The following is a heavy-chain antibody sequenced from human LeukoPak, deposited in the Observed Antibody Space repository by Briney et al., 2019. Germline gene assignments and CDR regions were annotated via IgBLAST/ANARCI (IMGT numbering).Heavy chain of an antibody. CDR2: IYHSGTS. V-gene: IGHV4-59*01. CDR1: SASISTYY. J-gene: IGHJ5*02. Sequence: PSETLSLTCTVSSASISTYYWSWIRQPPGKGLEWIDYIYHSGTSNYNPSLKSRVTMSVDTSKSQFSLSLSSVTSADTAVYYCARDENGYVWGSFRAWGQGTLVTVSS. CDR3: ARDENGYVWGSFRA. D-gene: IGHD3-16*02.